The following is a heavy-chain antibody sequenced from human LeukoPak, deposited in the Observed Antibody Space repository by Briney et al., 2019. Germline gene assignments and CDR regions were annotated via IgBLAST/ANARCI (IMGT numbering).Heavy chain of an antibody. D-gene: IGHD3-10*01. V-gene: IGHV4-59*01. CDR2: IYYSGST. Sequence: PSETLSLTCTVSGGSISNYYWSWIRQPPGKGLEWIGYIYYSGSTNYNPSLKSRVTISVDKSEDQFSLKLSSVTAADTAVYYCARGMVRGVSVDYWGQGTLVTVSS. CDR3: ARGMVRGVSVDY. CDR1: GGSISNYY. J-gene: IGHJ4*02.